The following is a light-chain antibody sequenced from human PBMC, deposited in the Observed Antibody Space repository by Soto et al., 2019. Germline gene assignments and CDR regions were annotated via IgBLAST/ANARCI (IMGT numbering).Light chain of an antibody. Sequence: QPVLTQPPSASGTPGQRVTISCSGSTSNIGSNNVNWYRQLPGTAPKLLLFNNERRPSGVPGRVSGSKSGTSASLAISGLQSDDAADYYCAVWDDSLNGPVFGGGTKLTVL. CDR2: NNE. CDR3: AVWDDSLNGPV. J-gene: IGLJ2*01. V-gene: IGLV1-44*01. CDR1: TSNIGSNN.